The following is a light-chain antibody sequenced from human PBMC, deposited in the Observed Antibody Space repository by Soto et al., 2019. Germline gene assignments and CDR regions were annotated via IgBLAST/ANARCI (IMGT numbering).Light chain of an antibody. Sequence: QSVLTQPPSASGTPGQRVTISCSGSSSNIESNYVYWYQQLPGTAPKLLIYRNNQRPSGVPDRFSGSKSGTSASLAISGLRSEDEADYYCAAWDDSLSGSPYVFGTGTKVTVL. CDR3: AAWDDSLSGSPYV. J-gene: IGLJ1*01. V-gene: IGLV1-47*01. CDR2: RNN. CDR1: SSNIESNY.